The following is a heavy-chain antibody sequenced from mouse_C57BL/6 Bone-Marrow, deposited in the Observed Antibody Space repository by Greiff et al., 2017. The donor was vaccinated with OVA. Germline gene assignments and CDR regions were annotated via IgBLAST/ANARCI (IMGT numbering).Heavy chain of an antibody. CDR3: ARYGRYFDV. CDR2: IYPGSGNT. V-gene: IGHV1-76*01. J-gene: IGHJ1*03. Sequence: QVQLQQSGAELVRPGASVKLSCKASGYTFTDYYINWVKQRPGQGLEWIARIYPGSGNTYYNEKFKGKATLTAEKSSSTAYMQLSSLTSEDSAVYFCARYGRYFDVWGTGTTVTVSS. D-gene: IGHD1-1*01. CDR1: GYTFTDYY.